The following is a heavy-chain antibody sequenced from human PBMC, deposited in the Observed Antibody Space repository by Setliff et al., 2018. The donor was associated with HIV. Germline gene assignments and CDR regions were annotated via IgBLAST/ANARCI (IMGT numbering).Heavy chain of an antibody. J-gene: IGHJ4*02. CDR3: ASVSDFWSVSFGY. CDR2: IKQDGSEK. V-gene: IGHV3-7*03. Sequence: GGSLRLSCAASGFTFSNYWMSWVRQVPGKGLEWVANIKQDGSEKYYVDSVKGRFTISRDNAQNSLDLQMNSLRAEDTAVYYCASVSDFWSVSFGYWGQGALVTVSS. CDR1: GFTFSNYW. D-gene: IGHD3-3*01.